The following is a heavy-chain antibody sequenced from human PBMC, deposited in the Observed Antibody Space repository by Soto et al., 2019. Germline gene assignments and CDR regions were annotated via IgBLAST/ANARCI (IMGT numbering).Heavy chain of an antibody. V-gene: IGHV1-2*02. CDR1: GYTFTGYY. CDR2: INPNSGGT. CDR3: ARLSASSGWPDFDY. J-gene: IGHJ4*02. D-gene: IGHD6-19*01. Sequence: ASVKVSCKASGYTFTGYYMHWVRQAPGQGLEWMGWINPNSGGTNYAQKFQGRVTMTRDTSISTAYMELSRLRSDDTAVYYCARLSASSGWPDFDYWGQGTLVTVSS.